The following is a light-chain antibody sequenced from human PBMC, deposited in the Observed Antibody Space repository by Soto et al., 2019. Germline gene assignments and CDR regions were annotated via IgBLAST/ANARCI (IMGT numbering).Light chain of an antibody. CDR2: KAS. V-gene: IGKV1-5*03. J-gene: IGKJ1*01. CDR1: QTISSW. CDR3: QLYSSYSEA. Sequence: DIQMTQSPSTLSGSVGDRVTITCRASQTISSWLAWYQQKPGKAPKLLTYKASTLKSVVPSRVSGSGSGTECTLTLSSLQPDDFAPYSCQLYSSYSEAFGQGTKVELK.